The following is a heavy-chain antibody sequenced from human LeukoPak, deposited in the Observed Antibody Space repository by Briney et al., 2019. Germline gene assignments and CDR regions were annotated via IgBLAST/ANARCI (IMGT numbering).Heavy chain of an antibody. D-gene: IGHD3-22*01. CDR3: ARDYYDSSGYSPFDY. CDR1: GFTFSDYY. Sequence: GGSLRLSCAASGFTFSDYYMSWIRQAPGKGLEWVSCISSSGSTIYYADSVKGRFTISRDNAKNSLYLQMNSLRAEDTAVYYCARDYYDSSGYSPFDYWGQGTLVTVSS. V-gene: IGHV3-11*04. CDR2: ISSSGSTI. J-gene: IGHJ4*02.